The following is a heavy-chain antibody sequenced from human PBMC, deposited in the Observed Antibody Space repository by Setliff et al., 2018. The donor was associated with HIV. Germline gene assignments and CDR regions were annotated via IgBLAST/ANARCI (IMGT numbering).Heavy chain of an antibody. D-gene: IGHD5-12*01. CDR2: MYHTGST. Sequence: TLSLTCAVSGYSISSGCYWGWIRQPPGKGLEWMGSMYHTGSTYYSPSLNSRFTISVDTSKNQFSLKLRSVTAADTAVYYCARQPLYNDYDWRSYYFDYWGQGSLVTVSS. V-gene: IGHV4-38-2*01. CDR3: ARQPLYNDYDWRSYYFDY. CDR1: GYSISSGCY. J-gene: IGHJ4*02.